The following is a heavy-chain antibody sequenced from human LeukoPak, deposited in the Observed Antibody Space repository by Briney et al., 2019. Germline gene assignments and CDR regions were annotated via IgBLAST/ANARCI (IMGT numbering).Heavy chain of an antibody. Sequence: SETLSLTCAVSGGSFSGYYLSWIRQPPGKGLEWIGEINHSGSTNYNPSLKSRLTISVDTSKNQFSLKLSSVTAADTAVYYCARSMVRGVIIHFDYWGQGTLVTVSS. D-gene: IGHD3-10*01. J-gene: IGHJ4*02. CDR2: INHSGST. V-gene: IGHV4-34*01. CDR3: ARSMVRGVIIHFDY. CDR1: GGSFSGYY.